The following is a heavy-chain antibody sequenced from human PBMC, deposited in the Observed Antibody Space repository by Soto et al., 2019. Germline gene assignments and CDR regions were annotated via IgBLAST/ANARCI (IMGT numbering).Heavy chain of an antibody. J-gene: IGHJ5*02. Sequence: PGGSLSLSCAASGFLFSSSSMNWVRQAPGKGLEWVSYISSSSITIYYADSVKGRFTISRDNAKNSLYLQMNSLRDEDTAVYYCARDRNCLSTSCYARWFDPWGQGTLVTVSS. CDR3: ARDRNCLSTSCYARWFDP. D-gene: IGHD2-2*01. CDR2: ISSSSITI. CDR1: GFLFSSSS. V-gene: IGHV3-48*02.